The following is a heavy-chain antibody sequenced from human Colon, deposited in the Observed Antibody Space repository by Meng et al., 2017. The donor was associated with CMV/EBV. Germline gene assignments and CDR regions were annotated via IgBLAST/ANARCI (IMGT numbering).Heavy chain of an antibody. CDR3: ARGMLESRTDAFDV. CDR2: ISSSGSTI. V-gene: IGHV3-48*03. J-gene: IGHJ3*01. D-gene: IGHD3-3*01. Sequence: SCAASGFTFSSYEMNWVRQAPGKGLEWVSYISSSGSTIYYADSVKGRFTISRDNAKNTLYLQMNNLRAEDTAVYYCARGMLESRTDAFDVWGQGTMVTVSS. CDR1: GFTFSSYE.